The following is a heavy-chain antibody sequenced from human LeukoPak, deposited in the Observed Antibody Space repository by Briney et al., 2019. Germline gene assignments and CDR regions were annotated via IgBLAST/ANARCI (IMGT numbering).Heavy chain of an antibody. V-gene: IGHV3-23*01. Sequence: SGGSLRLSCAASGFTFSSYAMSWVRQAPGKGLEWVSAISGSGGSTYYADSVKGRFTISRDNSNNTLYLQMNSLRAEDTAVYYCAKSLVVIITLGENFQHWGQGTLVTVSS. CDR3: AKSLVVIITLGENFQH. D-gene: IGHD3-22*01. J-gene: IGHJ1*01. CDR1: GFTFSSYA. CDR2: ISGSGGST.